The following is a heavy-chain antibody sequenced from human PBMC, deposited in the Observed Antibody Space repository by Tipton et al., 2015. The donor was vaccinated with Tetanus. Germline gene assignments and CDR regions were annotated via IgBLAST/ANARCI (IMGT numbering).Heavy chain of an antibody. CDR3: ACHRHSNWFDY. J-gene: IGHJ4*02. D-gene: IGHD6-13*01. V-gene: IGHV3-11*04. CDR2: ISASGTII. Sequence: AVSGFTVSNSHTSWVRQAPGKGLEWVSYISASGTIIFYADSVRGRFTVSRDNAKDSLYLQMNSLRDEDTAVYFCACHRHSNWFDYWGQGTLVTVSS. CDR1: GFTVSNSH.